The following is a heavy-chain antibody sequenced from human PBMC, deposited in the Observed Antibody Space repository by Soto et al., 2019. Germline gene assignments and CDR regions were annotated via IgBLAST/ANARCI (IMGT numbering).Heavy chain of an antibody. CDR2: IYFTGNT. Sequence: SETLSLTCSASGGSITSSSHFWGWVRQPPGKGLEWIGTIYFTGNTYYTPSLESRLTMSIDTSKNEFSLRLTSETAADTAVYYCAGQTFTIAAASYGRSNWFDPWGPGTLVTGS. CDR1: GGSITSSSHF. J-gene: IGHJ5*02. V-gene: IGHV4-39*01. D-gene: IGHD6-25*01. CDR3: AGQTFTIAAASYGRSNWFDP.